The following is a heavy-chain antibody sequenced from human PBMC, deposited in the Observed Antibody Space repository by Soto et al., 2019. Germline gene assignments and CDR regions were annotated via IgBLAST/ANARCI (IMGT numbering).Heavy chain of an antibody. J-gene: IGHJ4*02. Sequence: GGSLRLSCAASDFDFSSYGMHWVRQAPGKGLEWVAVISYDGSNKYYADSAKGRFTISRDNSKNTLYLQMNSLRAEDTAVYYCAKEVLREQLVRSLIDYWGQGTLVTVSS. V-gene: IGHV3-30*18. CDR1: DFDFSSYG. CDR2: ISYDGSNK. CDR3: AKEVLREQLVRSLIDY. D-gene: IGHD6-6*01.